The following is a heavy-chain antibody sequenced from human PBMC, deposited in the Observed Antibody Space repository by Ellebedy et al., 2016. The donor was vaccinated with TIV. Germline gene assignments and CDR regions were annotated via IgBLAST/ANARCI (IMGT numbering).Heavy chain of an antibody. V-gene: IGHV3-30*02. CDR2: IRSDGTKK. D-gene: IGHD1-14*01. J-gene: IGHJ3*02. CDR1: AFTLDVYG. CDR3: AKGGVGIDDAFDI. Sequence: GESLKISCTASAFTLDVYGMHWVRQAPGKGLEWVTFIRSDGTKKYYGDSVKGRFTISRDNSENTVYLQMNSLRAEETAVYYCAKGGVGIDDAFDIWGQGTMVTVSS.